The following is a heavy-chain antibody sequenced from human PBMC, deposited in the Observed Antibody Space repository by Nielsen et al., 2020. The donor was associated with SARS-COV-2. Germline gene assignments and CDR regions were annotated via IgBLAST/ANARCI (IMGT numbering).Heavy chain of an antibody. CDR2: IASSGNTI. V-gene: IGHV3-48*01. CDR3: ARGLGEVADY. CDR1: GFTFSTYN. Sequence: GESLKISCAASGFTFSTYNMNWVRQAPGKGLEWVSHIASSGNTIYYADSVKGRFTISRDNAKNSLYLQMNSLRAEDTAVYYCARGLGEVADYWGQGTLVTVSS. D-gene: IGHD3-10*01. J-gene: IGHJ4*02.